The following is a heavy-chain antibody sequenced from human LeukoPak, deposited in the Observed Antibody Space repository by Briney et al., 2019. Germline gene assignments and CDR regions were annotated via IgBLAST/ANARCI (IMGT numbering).Heavy chain of an antibody. CDR3: ARESYGDYPHNWFDP. D-gene: IGHD4-17*01. Sequence: ASVKVSCKASGYTFTSYAMNWVRQAPGQGLEWMGWINTNTGNPTYAQGFTGRFVFSLDTSVSTAYLQISSLKAEDTAVYYCARESYGDYPHNWFDPWGQGTLVTVSS. V-gene: IGHV7-4-1*02. CDR1: GYTFTSYA. CDR2: INTNTGNP. J-gene: IGHJ5*02.